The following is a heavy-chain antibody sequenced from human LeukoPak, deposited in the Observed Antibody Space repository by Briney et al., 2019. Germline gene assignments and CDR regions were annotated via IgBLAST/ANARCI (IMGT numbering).Heavy chain of an antibody. Sequence: PGGSLRLSCAASGFTFTHYAMSRVRQAPGKGLEWVSGISGSDDNTYYADSVRGRLTISRDNSKNTLSLQMSSLRGEDTAVYYCARGYTFGNFDYWGQGTLVTVSP. CDR1: GFTFTHYA. CDR2: ISGSDDNT. CDR3: ARGYTFGNFDY. J-gene: IGHJ4*02. D-gene: IGHD5-24*01. V-gene: IGHV3-23*01.